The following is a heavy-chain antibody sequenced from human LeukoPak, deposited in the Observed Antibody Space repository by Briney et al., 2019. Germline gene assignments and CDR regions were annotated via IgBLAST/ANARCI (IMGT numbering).Heavy chain of an antibody. Sequence: PSETLSLTCTVSGGSISSGDYYWSWIRQPPGKGLEWIGYIYYSGSTYYNPSLKSRVTISVDTPKNQFSLKLSSVTAADTAVYYSARELCSSTSCYEPAYYYMDVWGKGTTVTVSS. V-gene: IGHV4-30-4*01. CDR3: ARELCSSTSCYEPAYYYMDV. J-gene: IGHJ6*03. CDR1: GGSISSGDYY. D-gene: IGHD2-2*01. CDR2: IYYSGST.